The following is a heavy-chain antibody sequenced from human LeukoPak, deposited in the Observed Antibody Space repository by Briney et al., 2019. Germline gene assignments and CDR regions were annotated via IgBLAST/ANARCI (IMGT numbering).Heavy chain of an antibody. CDR3: AREDYYDSSGYYYYYFDY. D-gene: IGHD3-22*01. V-gene: IGHV4-61*02. CDR1: GGSISSGGYS. J-gene: IGHJ4*02. Sequence: SETLSLTCAVSGGSISSGGYSWSWIRQPPGKGLEWIGRIYTSGSTNYNPSLKSRVTMSVDTSKNQFSPKLSSVTAADTAVYYCAREDYYDSSGYYYYYFDYWGQGTLVTVSS. CDR2: IYTSGST.